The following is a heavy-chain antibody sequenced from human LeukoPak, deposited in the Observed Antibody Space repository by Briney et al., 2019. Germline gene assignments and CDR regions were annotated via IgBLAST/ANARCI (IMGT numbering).Heavy chain of an antibody. V-gene: IGHV1-3*01. CDR3: ARRSDWGSWYFDY. Sequence: ASVKVSCKASGYTFTGYYMHWVRQAPGQRLEWMGWINAGNGNTKYSQKFQGRVTITRDTSASTAYMELSSLRSEDTAVYYCARRSDWGSWYFDYWGQGTLVTVSS. CDR1: GYTFTGYY. CDR2: INAGNGNT. J-gene: IGHJ4*02. D-gene: IGHD7-27*01.